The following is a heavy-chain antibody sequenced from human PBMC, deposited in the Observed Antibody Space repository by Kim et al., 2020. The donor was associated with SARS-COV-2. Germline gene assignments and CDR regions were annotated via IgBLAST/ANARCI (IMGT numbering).Heavy chain of an antibody. D-gene: IGHD3-22*01. CDR2: ISWNSGSI. CDR3: AKDREGKYYYDSWGGDVTPTAFDI. V-gene: IGHV3-9*01. CDR1: GFTFDDYA. Sequence: GGSLRLSCAASGFTFDDYAMHWVRQAPGKGLEWVSGISWNSGSIGYADSVKGRFTISRDNAKNSLYLQMNSLRAEDTALYYCAKDREGKYYYDSWGGDVTPTAFDIWGQGTMVTVSS. J-gene: IGHJ3*02.